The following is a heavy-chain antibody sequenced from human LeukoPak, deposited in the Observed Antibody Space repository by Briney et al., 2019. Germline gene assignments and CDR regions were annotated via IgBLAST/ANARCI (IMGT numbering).Heavy chain of an antibody. D-gene: IGHD1-26*01. CDR2: IYTSGST. CDR1: AGSISNYY. J-gene: IGHJ4*02. Sequence: SETLSLTCTVSAGSISNYYWSWIRQPAGKGLEWIGRIYTSGSTNYNPSLKGRVTMSVDTSKNQFSLKLSSVTAADTAVYYCARARWEPEGVDFDYWGQGTLVTVSS. CDR3: ARARWEPEGVDFDY. V-gene: IGHV4-4*07.